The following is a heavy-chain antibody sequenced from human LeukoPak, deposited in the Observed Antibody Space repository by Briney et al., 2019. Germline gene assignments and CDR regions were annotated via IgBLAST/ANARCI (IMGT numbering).Heavy chain of an antibody. Sequence: GGSLRLSCAASGFTLSSFWMNWVRQAPGKGLEWVGSIKLDGSEKKYEESVKGRFTISRDNAKNSLYLQMNSLRAEDTAVYYCARQTYYSDASGFSMGHFAFWGQGALVTVSS. J-gene: IGHJ4*02. CDR2: IKLDGSEK. V-gene: IGHV3-7*01. D-gene: IGHD3-22*01. CDR1: GFTLSSFW. CDR3: ARQTYYSDASGFSMGHFAF.